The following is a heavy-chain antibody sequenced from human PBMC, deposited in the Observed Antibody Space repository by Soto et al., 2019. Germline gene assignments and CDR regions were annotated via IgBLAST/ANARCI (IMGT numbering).Heavy chain of an antibody. CDR2: INPNSGGT. CDR1: GYTFTGYY. D-gene: IGHD5-12*01. CDR3: ARGGYSGYGLFDY. Sequence: GASVKVSCKASGYTFTGYYMHWVGQAPGQGLEWMGWINPNSGGTNYAQKFQGWVTMTRDTSISTAYMELSRLRSDDTAVYYCARGGYSGYGLFDYWGQGTLVTVSS. J-gene: IGHJ4*02. V-gene: IGHV1-2*04.